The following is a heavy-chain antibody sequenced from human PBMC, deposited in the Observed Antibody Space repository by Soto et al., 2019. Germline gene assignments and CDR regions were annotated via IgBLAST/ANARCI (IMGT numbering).Heavy chain of an antibody. J-gene: IGHJ6*02. CDR2: ISPYSGNT. CDR3: ARDHGLAWAVRPANYYYAMDV. V-gene: IGHV1-18*04. Sequence: ASVKVSCKASGYTFTDYAISWVRQAPGQGFQWVGWISPYSGNTTSAENFFDRVTMTTDTSTKTAYLELRSLRSDDTAVYYCARDHGLAWAVRPANYYYAMDVWGQGTTVTVSS. D-gene: IGHD6-6*01. CDR1: GYTFTDYA.